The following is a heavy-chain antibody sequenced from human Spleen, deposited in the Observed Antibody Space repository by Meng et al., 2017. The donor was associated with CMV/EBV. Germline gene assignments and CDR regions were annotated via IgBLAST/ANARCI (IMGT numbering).Heavy chain of an antibody. Sequence: ASVKVSCKASGYTFTSYDVNWVRQATGQGLEWMGWMNPNSGNTGYAQKFQGRVTMTRNTSISTAYMELSSLRSEDTAVYYCARREIRGYNEGLYSFNVWGQGTRVTVSS. D-gene: IGHD5-18*01. J-gene: IGHJ3*01. CDR3: ARREIRGYNEGLYSFNV. CDR2: MNPNSGNT. V-gene: IGHV1-8*01. CDR1: GYTFTSYD.